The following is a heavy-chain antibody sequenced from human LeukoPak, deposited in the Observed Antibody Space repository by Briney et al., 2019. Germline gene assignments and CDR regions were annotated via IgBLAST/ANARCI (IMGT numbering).Heavy chain of an antibody. V-gene: IGHV1-69*13. J-gene: IGHJ4*02. CDR2: ITPLFGTA. CDR3: ARDYGDYNYFDY. D-gene: IGHD4-17*01. Sequence: SVKVSCKASGGTFSKYTSSWVRQRPGQGLEWMGGITPLFGTANYAQKFQGRVTITADESTSTAYMELSSLRSEDTAVYYCARDYGDYNYFDYWGQGTLVTVSS. CDR1: GGTFSKYT.